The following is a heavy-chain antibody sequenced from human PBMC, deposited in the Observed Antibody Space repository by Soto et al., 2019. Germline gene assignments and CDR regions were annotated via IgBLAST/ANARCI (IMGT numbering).Heavy chain of an antibody. V-gene: IGHV1-69*01. J-gene: IGHJ6*02. CDR3: ARVLYYASGSYSPYATDV. Sequence: QVQLVQSGAEVRKPGSSVKVSCKASGGSLKGYGIGWVRQAPGQGLEWMGGVSPLFGAANYAQKFQARVTIIADASTSTVNMELSSLTSEDTALYYCARVLYYASGSYSPYATDVWGQGTPVTVSS. CDR1: GGSLKGYG. D-gene: IGHD3-10*01. CDR2: VSPLFGAA.